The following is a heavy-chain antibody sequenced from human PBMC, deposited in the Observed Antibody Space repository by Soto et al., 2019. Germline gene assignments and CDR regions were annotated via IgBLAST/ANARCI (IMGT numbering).Heavy chain of an antibody. Sequence: SETLSLTCTVSGGSISSGGYYWSWIRQHPGKGLEWIGYIYYSGSTYYNPSLKSRVTISVDTSKNQFSLKLSSVTAADTAVYYCARVSGVVVAATYFDYWGQGTLVTV. CDR1: GGSISSGGYY. J-gene: IGHJ4*02. V-gene: IGHV4-31*03. D-gene: IGHD2-15*01. CDR2: IYYSGST. CDR3: ARVSGVVVAATYFDY.